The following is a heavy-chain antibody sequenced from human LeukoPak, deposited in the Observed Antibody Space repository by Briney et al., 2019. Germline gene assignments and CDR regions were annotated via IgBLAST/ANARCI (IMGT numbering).Heavy chain of an antibody. J-gene: IGHJ4*02. Sequence: PGGSLRLSCAASGFTFSSYSMNWVRQAPGKGLEWVSYISSSSSTIYYADSVKGRFTISRDNAKNSLYLQMNSLRAEDTAVYYCARDYGDKSTDYWGQGTLVTVSS. V-gene: IGHV3-48*01. D-gene: IGHD4-17*01. CDR2: ISSSSSTI. CDR3: ARDYGDKSTDY. CDR1: GFTFSSYS.